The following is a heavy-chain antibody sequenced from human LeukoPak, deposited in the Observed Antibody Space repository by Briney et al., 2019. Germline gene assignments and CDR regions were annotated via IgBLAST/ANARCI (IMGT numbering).Heavy chain of an antibody. J-gene: IGHJ4*02. CDR2: IDTDGKTT. V-gene: IGHV3-74*01. D-gene: IGHD5-24*01. CDR3: VRDKDGYNF. Sequence: GRCLRLSCAPSGFTFNTYGMHSVSQAAGKWRVLVARIDTDGKTTTYADSVKGRFTISRDNAKNMLYVQMNSLRAEDTAVYYCVRDKDGYNFWGQGTLVSVSS. CDR1: GFTFNTYG.